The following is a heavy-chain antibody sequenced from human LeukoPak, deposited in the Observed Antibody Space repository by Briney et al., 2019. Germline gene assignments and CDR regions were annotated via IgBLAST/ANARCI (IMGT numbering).Heavy chain of an antibody. CDR1: GFTFSNYA. CDR2: ISGSGDST. D-gene: IGHD6-19*01. CDR3: AKIQGWFNAAFQI. Sequence: GGSLRLSCAASGFTFSNYAMSWVRQAPGKGLEWVSAISGSGDSTYYADSVKGRFTISRDISTNTLFLQMNSLRAEDTALYYCAKIQGWFNAAFQIGGQGTMVTVSS. V-gene: IGHV3-23*01. J-gene: IGHJ3*02.